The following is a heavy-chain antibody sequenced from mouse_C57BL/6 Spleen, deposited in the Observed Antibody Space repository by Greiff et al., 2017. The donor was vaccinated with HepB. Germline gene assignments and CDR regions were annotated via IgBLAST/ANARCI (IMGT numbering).Heavy chain of an antibody. D-gene: IGHD2-2*01. J-gene: IGHJ1*03. CDR2: ISSGSSTI. CDR3: ASYGYDEGWYFDV. CDR1: GFTFSDYG. Sequence: EVKLQESGGGLVKPGGSLKLSCAASGFTFSDYGMHWVRQAPEKGLEWVAYISSGSSTIYYADTVKGRFTISRDNAKNTLFLQMTSLRSEDTAMYYCASYGYDEGWYFDVWGTGTTVTVSS. V-gene: IGHV5-17*01.